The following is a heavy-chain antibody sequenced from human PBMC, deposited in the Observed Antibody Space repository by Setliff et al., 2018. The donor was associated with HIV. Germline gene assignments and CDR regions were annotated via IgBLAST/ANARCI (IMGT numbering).Heavy chain of an antibody. Sequence: SETLSLTCAVSGGSISSGGYSWSWIRQPPGKGLEWIGYIYHSGSTYYNPSLKSRVTISVDRSKNQFSLKLSSVSAADTAVYYCARGAYGGFDYWGQGTLVTVSS. CDR2: IYHSGST. V-gene: IGHV4-30-2*01. CDR3: ARGAYGGFDY. J-gene: IGHJ4*02. D-gene: IGHD5-12*01. CDR1: GGSISSGGYS.